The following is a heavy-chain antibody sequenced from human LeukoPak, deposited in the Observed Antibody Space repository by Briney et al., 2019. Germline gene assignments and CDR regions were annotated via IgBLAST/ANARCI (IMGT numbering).Heavy chain of an antibody. CDR2: ISGSGGST. D-gene: IGHD3-22*01. J-gene: IGHJ4*02. CDR3: AKLAGYYVIDY. CDR1: GFTCSSYA. V-gene: IGHV3-23*01. Sequence: GGSLRLSCAASGFTCSSYAMSWVRQAPGEGLEWVSAISGSGGSTYYADSVKGRFTISRDNSQNTLYLQMNSLRAEDTAVYYCAKLAGYYVIDYWGQGTLVTVSS.